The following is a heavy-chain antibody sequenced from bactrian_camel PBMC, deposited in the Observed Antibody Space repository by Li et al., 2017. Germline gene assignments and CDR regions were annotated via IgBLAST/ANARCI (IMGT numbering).Heavy chain of an antibody. CDR3: ATDRGSWYPGGAGIYNY. CDR1: GFLFGPDRYC. D-gene: IGHD6*01. V-gene: IGHV3S1*01. Sequence: HVQLVESGGGTVPPGGSLTLSCAVSGFLFGPDRYCMGWFRQAPGKAREGVATIYTGDGTTSYGDSVKGRFTISRDNAKNTVYLQMNSLKSEDTALYYCATDRGSWYPGGAGIYNYWGQGTQVTVS. CDR2: IYTGDGTT. J-gene: IGHJ4*01.